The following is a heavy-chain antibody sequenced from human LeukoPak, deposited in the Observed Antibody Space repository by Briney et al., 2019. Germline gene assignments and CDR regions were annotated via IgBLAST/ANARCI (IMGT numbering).Heavy chain of an antibody. CDR3: ARVPRCSGGSCYRKNSNWFDP. CDR1: GYTFTSYD. CDR2: VNPNSGNT. Sequence: ASVKVSCKTSGYTFTSYDLNWVRQATGQGLEWMGWVNPNSGNTGYAQKFQGRVTMTRDMSTSTVYMELSSLRSEDTAVYYCARVPRCSGGSCYRKNSNWFDPWGQGTLVTVSS. D-gene: IGHD2-15*01. J-gene: IGHJ5*02. V-gene: IGHV1-8*01.